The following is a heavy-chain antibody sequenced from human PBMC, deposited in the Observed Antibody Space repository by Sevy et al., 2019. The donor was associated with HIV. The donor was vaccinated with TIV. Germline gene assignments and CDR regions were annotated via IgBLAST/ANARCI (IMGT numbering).Heavy chain of an antibody. Sequence: GGSLRLSCAASGFTFSAYYMTWIRQAPGKGLEWVSYISGAGTYTNYVESVKGRFTISRDNSKNSLYLQMNSLRAEDTAVYFCARGPPDGSYDYFDYWGQGTLVTVSS. CDR2: ISGAGTYT. CDR3: ARGPPDGSYDYFDY. CDR1: GFTFSAYY. D-gene: IGHD1-26*01. J-gene: IGHJ4*02. V-gene: IGHV3-11*06.